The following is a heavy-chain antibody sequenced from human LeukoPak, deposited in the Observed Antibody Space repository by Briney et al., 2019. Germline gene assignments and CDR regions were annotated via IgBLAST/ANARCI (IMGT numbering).Heavy chain of an antibody. J-gene: IGHJ6*02. CDR3: AKDILFESGGSHGMDV. V-gene: IGHV3-23*01. Sequence: PGGSLRLSCAASGFTFRSYAMSWVRQAPGKGLEWVSGISGSGGSTYYADSVKGRFTISRDNSKNTLYLQMNSLRPEDTAIYYCAKDILFESGGSHGMDVWGQGTTVTVSS. CDR1: GFTFRSYA. CDR2: ISGSGGST. D-gene: IGHD3-16*01.